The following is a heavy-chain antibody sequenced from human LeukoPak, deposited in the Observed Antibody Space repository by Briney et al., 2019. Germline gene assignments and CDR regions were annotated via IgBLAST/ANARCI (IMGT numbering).Heavy chain of an antibody. D-gene: IGHD2/OR15-2a*01. CDR3: AKLEYWVRY. CDR2: INHGGGT. CDR1: GGSVSRSNYY. J-gene: IGHJ4*02. V-gene: IGHV4-39*02. Sequence: SDTLSLTCNVSGGSVSRSNYYWAWIRQPPGKGLEWIATINHGGGTHENPSLKSRVTISVDTSTNNFSLKLSSVTAADTAVYYCAKLEYWVRYWGRGTLVTVSS.